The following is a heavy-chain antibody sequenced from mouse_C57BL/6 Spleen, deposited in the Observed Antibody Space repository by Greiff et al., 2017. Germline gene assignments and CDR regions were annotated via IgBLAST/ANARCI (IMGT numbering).Heavy chain of an antibody. CDR3: ARARSGSGAWFAY. D-gene: IGHD1-1*01. J-gene: IGHJ3*01. Sequence: QVQLQQSGAELVKPGASVKISCKASGYAFSSYWMNWVKQRPGKGLEWIGQIYPGDGDTNYNGKFKGKATLTADKSSSTAYMQLSSLTSEDSAVYFCARARSGSGAWFAYGGQGTLVTVSA. CDR2: IYPGDGDT. CDR1: GYAFSSYW. V-gene: IGHV1-80*01.